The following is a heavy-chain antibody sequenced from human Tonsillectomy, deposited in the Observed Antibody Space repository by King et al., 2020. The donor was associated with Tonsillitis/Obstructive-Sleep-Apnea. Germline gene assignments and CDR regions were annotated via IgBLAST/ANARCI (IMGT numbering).Heavy chain of an antibody. Sequence: QLQESGPGLVKPSKTLSLTCTVSGGSISSYYWSWIRQPPGKGLEWIGHIYNSGSTNYNPSLKGRVTISVDTSKNQFSLKLSSVTAADTAVYYCARESSSIWYGYYYYGMDVWGQGTTVTVSS. CDR1: GGSISSYY. J-gene: IGHJ6*02. CDR3: ARESSSIWYGYYYYGMDV. CDR2: IYNSGST. V-gene: IGHV4-59*01. D-gene: IGHD6-13*01.